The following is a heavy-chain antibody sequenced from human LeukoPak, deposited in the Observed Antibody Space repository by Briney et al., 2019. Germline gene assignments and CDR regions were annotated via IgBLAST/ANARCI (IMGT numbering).Heavy chain of an antibody. CDR3: ARAQDTVVVAATDY. V-gene: IGHV3-21*01. CDR2: ISTSSSYI. D-gene: IGHD2-15*01. J-gene: IGHJ4*02. CDR1: GFTFSSYS. Sequence: GGSLRLSCAASGFTFSSYSMNWVRQAPGKGLEWVSFISTSSSYIYYADSMKGRFTVSRDNARNSLYLQMNSLRAEDTAVYYCARAQDTVVVAATDYWGQGTLVTVSS.